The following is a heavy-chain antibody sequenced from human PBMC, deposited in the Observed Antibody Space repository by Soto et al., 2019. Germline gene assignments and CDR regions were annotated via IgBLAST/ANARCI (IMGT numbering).Heavy chain of an antibody. J-gene: IGHJ5*02. V-gene: IGHV3-11*01. CDR2: ISSTGSTP. Sequence: VGSLRLSCAASGFPFSDSYMAWIRQAPGKGLEEIATISSTGSTPYYADSVKGRFTISRDNAQNSLYIEMNNLRAEDTAVYYCARGQQLVANWLDPWGQGILVTVSS. CDR3: ARGQQLVANWLDP. CDR1: GFPFSDSY. D-gene: IGHD6-6*01.